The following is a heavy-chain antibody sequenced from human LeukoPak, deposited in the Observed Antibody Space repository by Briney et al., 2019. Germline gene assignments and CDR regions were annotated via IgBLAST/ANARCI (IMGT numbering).Heavy chain of an antibody. J-gene: IGHJ5*02. CDR2: INPSGGST. V-gene: IGHV1-46*01. Sequence: LRASVKVSCKASGYTFTSYYMHWVRQAPGQGLEWMGIINPSGGSTSYAQKFQGRVTMTRDTSTSTAYMELRSLRSDDTAVYYCARVFVVGATEGDWFDPWGQGTLVTVSS. D-gene: IGHD1-26*01. CDR1: GYTFTSYY. CDR3: ARVFVVGATEGDWFDP.